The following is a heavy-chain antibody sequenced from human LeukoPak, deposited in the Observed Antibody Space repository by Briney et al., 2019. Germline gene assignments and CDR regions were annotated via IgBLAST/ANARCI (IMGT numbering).Heavy chain of an antibody. Sequence: GRSLRLSCAASGFTFSSYAMHWVRQAPGKGLEWVAVISYDGSNKYYADSVKGRFTISRDNSKNTLYLQMNSLRPDDTAVYYCARCRWLKDDAFDIWGLGTMVTVSA. CDR1: GFTFSSYA. V-gene: IGHV3-30*07. CDR2: ISYDGSNK. D-gene: IGHD3-22*01. CDR3: ARCRWLKDDAFDI. J-gene: IGHJ3*02.